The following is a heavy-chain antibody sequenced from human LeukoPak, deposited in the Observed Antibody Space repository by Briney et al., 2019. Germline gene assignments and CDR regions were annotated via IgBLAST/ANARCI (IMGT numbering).Heavy chain of an antibody. V-gene: IGHV3-7*03. Sequence: GGSLRLSCAASGFTFSSYWMNWARQAPGKGLEWVASINHNGNVNYYVDSVKGRFTISRDNANNFLYLQMNSLRAEDTALYYCARAYKDRSLAGKKEFFQHWGQGTLVTVSS. J-gene: IGHJ1*01. CDR1: GFTFSSYW. D-gene: IGHD6-19*01. CDR3: ARAYKDRSLAGKKEFFQH. CDR2: INHNGNVN.